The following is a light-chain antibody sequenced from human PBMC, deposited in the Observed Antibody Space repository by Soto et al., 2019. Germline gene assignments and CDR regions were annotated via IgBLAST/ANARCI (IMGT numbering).Light chain of an antibody. CDR1: SSDVGGYDY. Sequence: QSVLAQPPSASGSPGQPVTISCTGTSSDVGGYDYVSWYQQYPGKTPKLMIFEVTKRPSGVPDRFSGSKSGNTASLTVSGLQAEDEADYYCLSYAGAADVFGTGTKVTVL. J-gene: IGLJ1*01. V-gene: IGLV2-8*01. CDR3: LSYAGAADV. CDR2: EVT.